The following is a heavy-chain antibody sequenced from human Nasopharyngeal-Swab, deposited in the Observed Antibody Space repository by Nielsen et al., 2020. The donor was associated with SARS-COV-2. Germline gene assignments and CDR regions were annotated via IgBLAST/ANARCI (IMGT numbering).Heavy chain of an antibody. Sequence: SETLSLTCTVSGGSISSGDYYWSWIRQPPGKGLEWIGYIYYSGSTYYNPSLKSRVTISVDTSKNQFSLKLSSVTAADTAVYYCARDLGGSGYDLGGYYYYYGMDVWGQGTTVTVSS. D-gene: IGHD5-12*01. J-gene: IGHJ6*02. CDR1: GGSISSGDYY. CDR3: ARDLGGSGYDLGGYYYYYGMDV. V-gene: IGHV4-30-4*08. CDR2: IYYSGST.